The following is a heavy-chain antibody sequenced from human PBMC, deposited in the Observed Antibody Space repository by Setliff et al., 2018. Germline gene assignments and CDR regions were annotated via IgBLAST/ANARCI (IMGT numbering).Heavy chain of an antibody. Sequence: GESLKISCKGSGYRFTTYWIGWVRQMPGKGLEWMGIVFSGDSGTRYSPSFQGQVTMSADKSINTAYLQWSSLKASDTAIYYCARLTPETDFDYWGPGTLVTVSA. V-gene: IGHV5-51*01. CDR1: GYRFTTYW. CDR3: ARLTPETDFDY. CDR2: VFSGDSGT. J-gene: IGHJ4*02. D-gene: IGHD2-15*01.